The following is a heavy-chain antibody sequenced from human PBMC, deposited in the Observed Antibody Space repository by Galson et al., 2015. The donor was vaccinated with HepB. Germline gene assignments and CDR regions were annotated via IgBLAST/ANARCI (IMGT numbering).Heavy chain of an antibody. CDR2: ISGSGGST. J-gene: IGHJ4*02. CDR3: AKVMDDFWSGFPYYYFDY. CDR1: GFTFSSYA. V-gene: IGHV3-23*01. D-gene: IGHD3-3*01. Sequence: SLRLSCAASGFTFSSYAMSWVRQAPGKGLEWVSAISGSGGSTYYADSVKGRFTISRDNSKNTLYLQMNSLRAEDTAVYYCAKVMDDFWSGFPYYYFDYWGQGTLVTVSS.